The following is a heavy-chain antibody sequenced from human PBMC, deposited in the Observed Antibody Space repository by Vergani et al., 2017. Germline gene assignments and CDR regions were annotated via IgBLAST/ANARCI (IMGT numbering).Heavy chain of an antibody. V-gene: IGHV4-59*01. D-gene: IGHD3-22*01. Sequence: QVQLQESGPGLVKPSETLSLTCTVSGGSISSYYWSWIRQPPGKGLEWIGYIYYSGSTNYNPSLKSRVTISVDTSKNQFSLKLRSVTAADTAVYYCARVNQPRTYYYDSSGYYLGWWFDPWGQGTLVTVSS. CDR2: IYYSGST. J-gene: IGHJ5*02. CDR1: GGSISSYY. CDR3: ARVNQPRTYYYDSSGYYLGWWFDP.